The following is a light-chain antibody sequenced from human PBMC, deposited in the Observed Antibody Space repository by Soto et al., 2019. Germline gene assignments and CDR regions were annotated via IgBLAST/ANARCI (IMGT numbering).Light chain of an antibody. Sequence: QSVLTQPPSASGTPGQRVTISCSGSSSNIGINTVNWYQQVPGTAPKLLIYTDNQRPSGVPDRLPGSKSGTSASLAISGLQSEDEADYYCAAWDDSLNGLYVFGTGTKVTVL. CDR1: SSNIGINT. CDR3: AAWDDSLNGLYV. J-gene: IGLJ1*01. V-gene: IGLV1-44*01. CDR2: TDN.